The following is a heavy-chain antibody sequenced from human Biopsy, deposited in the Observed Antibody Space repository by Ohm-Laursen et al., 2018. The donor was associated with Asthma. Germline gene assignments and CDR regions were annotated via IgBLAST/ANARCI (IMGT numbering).Heavy chain of an antibody. V-gene: IGHV3-30*01. CDR3: ARDVVWFREVGGMDV. J-gene: IGHJ6*02. Sequence: RSLRLSCSASGFSFSNFAIHWVRQAPGRGLEWVAVISYDGSTKYSADSVKGRFIVSRDISKNILSLQMNSLRPEDTAVYYCARDVVWFREVGGMDVWGQGTTVTVSS. CDR2: ISYDGSTK. D-gene: IGHD3-10*01. CDR1: GFSFSNFA.